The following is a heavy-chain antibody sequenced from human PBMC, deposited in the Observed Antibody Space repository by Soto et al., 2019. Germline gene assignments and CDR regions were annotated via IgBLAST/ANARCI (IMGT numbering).Heavy chain of an antibody. D-gene: IGHD2-15*01. V-gene: IGHV1-2*04. CDR2: INPNSGGT. Sequence: ASVKVSCKASGYTFTGYYMHWVRQAPGQGLEWMGWINPNSGGTNYAQKFQGWVTMTRDTSISTAYMELSRLRSDDTAVYYCARARSGRRRYYYYYYMDVWGKGTTVTASS. J-gene: IGHJ6*03. CDR3: ARARSGRRRYYYYYYMDV. CDR1: GYTFTGYY.